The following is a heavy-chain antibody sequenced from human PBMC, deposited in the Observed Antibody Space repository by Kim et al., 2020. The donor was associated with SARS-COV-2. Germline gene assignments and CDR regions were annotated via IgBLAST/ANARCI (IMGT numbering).Heavy chain of an antibody. J-gene: IGHJ3*01. Sequence: GGSLRLSCAASGFTFSDSPIHWVRQASGKGLEWVGRIRSRVYSYATSYAASVKGRFTISRDDSESTAYLQMNSLKTEDTAVYYCTRIPATTLAFWVAFDV. CDR2: IRSRVYSYAT. V-gene: IGHV3-73*01. D-gene: IGHD1-1*01. CDR3: TRIPATTLAFWVAFDV. CDR1: GFTFSDSP.